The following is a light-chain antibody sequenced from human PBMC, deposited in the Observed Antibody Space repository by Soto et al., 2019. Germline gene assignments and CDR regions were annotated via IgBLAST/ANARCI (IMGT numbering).Light chain of an antibody. CDR3: ASWDDSLSGPV. Sequence: QSMVTQPPSASGTPGQRVAISCSGSSSNIGSNFVYWYQQLPGKAPKLLIFNNNQRPSGVPDRFSGSKAGTSASLAISGLRSEDEADYYCASWDDSLSGPVLGGGTKLTVL. CDR1: SSNIGSNF. J-gene: IGLJ3*02. V-gene: IGLV1-47*02. CDR2: NNN.